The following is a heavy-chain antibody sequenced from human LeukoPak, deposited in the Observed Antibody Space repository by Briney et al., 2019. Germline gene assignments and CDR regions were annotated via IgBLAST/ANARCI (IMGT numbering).Heavy chain of an antibody. Sequence: SETLSLTCAVSGGSISSYYWSWIRQPAGKGLEWIGRIYTSGSTNYNPSLKSRVTMSVDTSKNQFSLKLSSVTAADTAVYYCASGGNPRGSYYYYYMDVWGKGTTVTVSS. CDR3: ASGGNPRGSYYYYYMDV. J-gene: IGHJ6*03. CDR2: IYTSGST. CDR1: GGSISSYY. V-gene: IGHV4-4*07. D-gene: IGHD4-23*01.